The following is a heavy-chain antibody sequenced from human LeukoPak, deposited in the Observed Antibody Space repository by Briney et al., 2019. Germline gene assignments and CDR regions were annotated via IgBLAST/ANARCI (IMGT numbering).Heavy chain of an antibody. J-gene: IGHJ3*02. CDR3: ARDLVTVTKGFDI. CDR1: ADSFSSHY. Sequence: SETLSLTCAVSADSFSSHYWTWVRQPPGKGLEWIGYISYIGSTNYNPSLKSRVTISIDTSKNQFSLKLTSVTAADTAVYYCARDLVTVTKGFDIWGQGTMVSVSS. D-gene: IGHD4-17*01. CDR2: ISYIGST. V-gene: IGHV4-59*11.